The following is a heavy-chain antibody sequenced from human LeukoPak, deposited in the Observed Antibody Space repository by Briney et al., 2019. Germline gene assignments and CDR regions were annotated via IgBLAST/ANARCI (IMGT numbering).Heavy chain of an antibody. CDR3: ASGRGY. CDR1: GFTFSSYT. Sequence: TPGGSLRLSCAASGFTFSSYTLIWVRQAPGKGLKWVSCISSSSSYKEYADSVKGRFTISRDNAKNSLFLQMNSLGAEDTAVYYCASGRGYWGQGTRVTVSS. J-gene: IGHJ4*02. CDR2: ISSSSSYK. D-gene: IGHD3-10*01. V-gene: IGHV3-21*01.